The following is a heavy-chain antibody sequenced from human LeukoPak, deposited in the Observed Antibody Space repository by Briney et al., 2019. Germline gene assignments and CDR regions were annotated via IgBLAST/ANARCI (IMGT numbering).Heavy chain of an antibody. CDR3: ARDQPKKDSSGYYLADILDY. CDR1: GFTFSSYA. J-gene: IGHJ4*02. Sequence: GGSLRLSCSASGFTFSSYAMHWVRQAPGKGLEYVSAISSNGGSTYYADSVKGRFTISRDNSKNTLYLQMNSLRAEDTAVYYCARDQPKKDSSGYYLADILDYWGQGTLVTVSS. D-gene: IGHD3-22*01. V-gene: IGHV3-64*04. CDR2: ISSNGGST.